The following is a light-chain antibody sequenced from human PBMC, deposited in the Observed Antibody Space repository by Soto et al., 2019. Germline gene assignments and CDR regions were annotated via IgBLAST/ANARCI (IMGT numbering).Light chain of an antibody. V-gene: IGKV3-11*01. Sequence: EIVLTQSPAPLSLSPGGRATLSCRASQSVSSYLAWYQQKPGQAPRLLIYDASNRATGIPARFSGSGSGTDFTLTISSLEPEDFAVYYCQQRSNWLTFGGGTKVDIK. CDR2: DAS. CDR3: QQRSNWLT. CDR1: QSVSSY. J-gene: IGKJ4*01.